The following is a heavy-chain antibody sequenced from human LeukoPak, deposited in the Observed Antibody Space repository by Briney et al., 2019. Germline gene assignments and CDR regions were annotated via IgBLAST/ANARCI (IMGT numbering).Heavy chain of an antibody. Sequence: ASVKVSCEASGYTFTSYGISWVRQAPGQGLEWMGWISANNGYTKYTQKLQGRVSMTTDTSTRTAYMELRSLRSDDTAVYYCARDRPGFGTIESPEYWGQGTLVTVSS. CDR2: ISANNGYT. V-gene: IGHV1-18*01. CDR3: ARDRPGFGTIESPEY. D-gene: IGHD1-1*01. J-gene: IGHJ4*02. CDR1: GYTFTSYG.